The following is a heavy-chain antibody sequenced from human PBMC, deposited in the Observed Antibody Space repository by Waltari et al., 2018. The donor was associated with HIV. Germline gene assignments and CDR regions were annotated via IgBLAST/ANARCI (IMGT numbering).Heavy chain of an antibody. CDR1: GGYFSGYY. V-gene: IGHV4-34*01. Sequence: QVQLQQWGAGLLKPSETLSLTCAVYGGYFSGYYWSWIRQPPGKGLEWIGEINHSGSTNYNPSLKSRVTISVDTSKNQFSLKLSSVTAADTAVYYCASSLIDYGDYGGLDPWGQGTLVTVSS. CDR2: INHSGST. CDR3: ASSLIDYGDYGGLDP. J-gene: IGHJ5*02. D-gene: IGHD4-17*01.